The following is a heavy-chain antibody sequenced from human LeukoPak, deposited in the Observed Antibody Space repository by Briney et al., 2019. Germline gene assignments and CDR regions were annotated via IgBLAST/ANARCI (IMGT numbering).Heavy chain of an antibody. CDR2: INEDETGK. Sequence: PGGSLRLSCTGSGFGFSNFWMAWVRQAPGKGLEWVANINEDETGKYYVDSVKGRFTISRDNAKNSLFLQMNSVRAEDTAVYYCATDAFSYPNTWGQGTQVTVSS. D-gene: IGHD3-16*01. CDR3: ATDAFSYPNT. V-gene: IGHV3-7*01. CDR1: GFGFSNFW. J-gene: IGHJ5*02.